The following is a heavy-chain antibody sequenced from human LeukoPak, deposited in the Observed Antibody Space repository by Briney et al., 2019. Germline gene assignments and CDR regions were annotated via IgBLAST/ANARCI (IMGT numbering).Heavy chain of an antibody. CDR3: AKDPPITMIP. V-gene: IGHV3-30*02. CDR1: GFTLRSYG. J-gene: IGHJ4*02. CDR2: IRYDGSHK. D-gene: IGHD3-22*01. Sequence: GGSLRLSCAASGFTLRSYGMHWVRQARGKGLEWVAFIRYDGSHKYYADSVKGRFTISRDNSKNTMYLQMNSLRSEDTAMYYCAKDPPITMIPWGQGTLVTVSS.